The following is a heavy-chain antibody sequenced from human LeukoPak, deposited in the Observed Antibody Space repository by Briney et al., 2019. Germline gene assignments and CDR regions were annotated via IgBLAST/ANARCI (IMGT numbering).Heavy chain of an antibody. Sequence: ASVKVSCKASGYTFTGYYMHWVRQAPGQGLEWMAWISGYNGNTNYAQKLQGRVTMTTDTSTSTASMELRSLRSDDTAVYYCARRTYSSSSSIFDYWGQGTLVTVSS. D-gene: IGHD6-6*01. CDR3: ARRTYSSSSSIFDY. CDR1: GYTFTGYY. J-gene: IGHJ4*02. CDR2: ISGYNGNT. V-gene: IGHV1-18*04.